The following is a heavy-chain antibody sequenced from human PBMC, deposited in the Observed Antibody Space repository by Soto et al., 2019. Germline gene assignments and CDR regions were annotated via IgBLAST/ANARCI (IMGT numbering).Heavy chain of an antibody. Sequence: QVQLVQSGAEVKKPGASVKVSCKASGYTFTSDGISWVRQAPGQGLEWMGWISASNGNTNYAQKLQGRVTMTTDTSTTTAYKVMRSLRSDDTAVYYGARESQYWYFDLWGRGTLVTVSS. CDR2: ISASNGNT. CDR1: GYTFTSDG. J-gene: IGHJ2*01. CDR3: ARESQYWYFDL. V-gene: IGHV1-18*01.